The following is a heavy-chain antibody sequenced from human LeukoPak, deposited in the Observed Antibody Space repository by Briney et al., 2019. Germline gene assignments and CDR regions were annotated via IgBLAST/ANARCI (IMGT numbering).Heavy chain of an antibody. CDR3: ARDLGIAAAGTNWFDP. V-gene: IGHV1-18*01. CDR2: ISAYNGNT. CDR1: GYTFTSYG. D-gene: IGHD6-13*01. J-gene: IGHJ5*02. Sequence: ASVKVSCKASGYTFTSYGISWVRQAPGQGLEWMGWISAYNGNTNYAQKLQGRVTMTTDTSTSTAYMELRSLRSDDTDVYYCARDLGIAAAGTNWFDPWGQGTLVTVSS.